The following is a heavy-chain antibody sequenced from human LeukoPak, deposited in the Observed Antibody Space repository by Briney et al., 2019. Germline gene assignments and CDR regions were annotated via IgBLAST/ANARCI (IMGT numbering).Heavy chain of an antibody. CDR3: ARVKGSSPYYFDY. V-gene: IGHV3-48*04. CDR1: GFTFSSYS. D-gene: IGHD6-13*01. Sequence: PGGSLRLSCAASGFTFSSYSMNWVRQAPGKGLEWVSYISSSSSTIYYADSVKGRFTISRDNAKNSLYLQMNSLRAEDTAVYYCARVKGSSPYYFDYWGQGTLVTVSS. J-gene: IGHJ4*02. CDR2: ISSSSSTI.